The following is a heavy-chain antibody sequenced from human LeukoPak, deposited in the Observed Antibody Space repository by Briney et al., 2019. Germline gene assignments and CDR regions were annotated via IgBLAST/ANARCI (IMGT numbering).Heavy chain of an antibody. Sequence: GGSLRLSCAASGFTFSSYGMRWVRQAPGKGLEWVAFIRYDGSNKYYADSVKGRFTISRDNSKNTLYLQMNSLRAEDTAVYYSGSTNYNLSLKSRVTISVDTSKNQFSLKLSSVTAADTAVYYCARAFNYDFWRNYYYMDVWGKGTTVTVSS. D-gene: IGHD3-10*01. CDR1: GFTFSSYG. V-gene: IGHV3-30*02. J-gene: IGHJ6*03. CDR2: IRYDGSNK. CDR3: GSTNYNLSLKSRVTISVDTSKNQFSLKLSSVTAADTAVYYCARAFNYDFWRNYYYMDV.